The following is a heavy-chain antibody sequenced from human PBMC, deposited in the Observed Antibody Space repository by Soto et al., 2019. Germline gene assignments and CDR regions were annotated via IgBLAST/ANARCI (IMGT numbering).Heavy chain of an antibody. J-gene: IGHJ5*02. CDR2: IYYSGST. CDR1: GSSISSGDNY. V-gene: IGHV4-30-4*01. Sequence: SETLSRTCSVSGSSISSGDNYCSLIREPPGKGLEWIGYIYYSGSTYYNPSLKSRVTISVDTSKNQFSLKLSSVTAADTAVYYCARDQRNWFDPWGQGTLVTVS. CDR3: ARDQRNWFDP.